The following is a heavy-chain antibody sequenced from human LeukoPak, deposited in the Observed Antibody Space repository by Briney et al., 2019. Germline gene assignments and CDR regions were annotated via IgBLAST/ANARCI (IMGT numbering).Heavy chain of an antibody. CDR2: SYYTGNT. CDR1: GGSISSSNW. Sequence: PSGTLSLTCAVSGGSISSSNWWSWIRQHPGKGLEWIGYSYYTGNTYYNPSLKSRVTISVDTSKNQFSLNLSSVTAADTAVYYCARARDCSGGSCYQFNWFDPWGQGTLVTVSS. J-gene: IGHJ5*02. V-gene: IGHV4-31*11. D-gene: IGHD2-15*01. CDR3: ARARDCSGGSCYQFNWFDP.